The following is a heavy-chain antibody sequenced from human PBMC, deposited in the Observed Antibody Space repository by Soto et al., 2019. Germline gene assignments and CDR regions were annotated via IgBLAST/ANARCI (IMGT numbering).Heavy chain of an antibody. J-gene: IGHJ4*02. CDR3: AKGLRGWAY. Sequence: GGSLRLSCAASGFTFISYSMNLVRQAPGKGLEWVSYISSSSSTTYYADSVKGRFTISRDNSKDTLYLQMNSLRAEDTAVYYCAKGLRGWAYWGQGTLVTVSS. CDR2: ISSSSSTT. D-gene: IGHD1-26*01. CDR1: GFTFISYS. V-gene: IGHV3-48*01.